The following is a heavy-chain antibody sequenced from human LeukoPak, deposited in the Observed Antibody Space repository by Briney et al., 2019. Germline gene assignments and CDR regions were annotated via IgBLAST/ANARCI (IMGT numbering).Heavy chain of an antibody. CDR3: GRAGVYSASSGYGPDR. V-gene: IGHV3-23*01. J-gene: IGHJ5*02. D-gene: IGHD3-22*01. CDR1: GFTFSSYA. Sequence: GGSLRLSCAASGFTFSSYAMSWVRQAPGKGLEWVSAISGSGGSTYCTDSVKGRFTISRDNSKNTLYLQMNSLRAEDTAVYYCGRAGVYSASSGYGPDRWGQGTLVTVSS. CDR2: ISGSGGST.